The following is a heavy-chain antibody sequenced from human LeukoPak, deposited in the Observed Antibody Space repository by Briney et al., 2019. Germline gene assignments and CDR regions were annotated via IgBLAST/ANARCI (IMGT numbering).Heavy chain of an antibody. CDR1: GGSISGHY. CDR3: ARAIITMIVVVTFDY. D-gene: IGHD3-22*01. Sequence: SETLSLTCSVSGGSISGHYWSWIRQPPGKGLEWIGYIYSSGSTNYNPSLKSRVTISEDTSKNQFSLRLSSVTAADTAVYYCARAIITMIVVVTFDYWGQGTLVTVSS. CDR2: IYSSGST. V-gene: IGHV4-59*11. J-gene: IGHJ4*02.